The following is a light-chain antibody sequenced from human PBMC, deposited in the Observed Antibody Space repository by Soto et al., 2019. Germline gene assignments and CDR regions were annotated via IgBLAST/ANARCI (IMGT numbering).Light chain of an antibody. J-gene: IGKJ1*01. Sequence: EIVLTQSPGTLSLSPGERATLSCRASQSVSSSYLAWYQQKPGQAPRLLIYGASSRATGIPDRFSGSGSGTEFTLIISRLEPEDFAVYYCQQYGSSPWTFGQGTKVDIK. CDR1: QSVSSSY. CDR3: QQYGSSPWT. CDR2: GAS. V-gene: IGKV3-20*01.